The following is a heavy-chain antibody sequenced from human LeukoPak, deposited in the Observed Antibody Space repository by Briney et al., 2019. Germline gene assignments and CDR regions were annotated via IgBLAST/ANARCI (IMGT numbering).Heavy chain of an antibody. J-gene: IGHJ4*02. V-gene: IGHV3-13*01. CDR1: EFTFSTYD. Sequence: PGGSLRLSCAASEFTFSTYDMHWVRPATGKGLEWVSTIDTAGNTWYPGSVKGRFTISRENAKNSLNLQMNSLRVGDTAVYYCARAKMPGIQTAGRVNYFDSWGQGTLVTVSS. D-gene: IGHD6-13*01. CDR2: IDTAGNT. CDR3: ARAKMPGIQTAGRVNYFDS.